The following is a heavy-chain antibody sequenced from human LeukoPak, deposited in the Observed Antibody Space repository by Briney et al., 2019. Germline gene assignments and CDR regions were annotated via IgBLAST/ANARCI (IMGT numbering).Heavy chain of an antibody. J-gene: IGHJ6*03. V-gene: IGHV4-38-2*02. CDR1: GYSISSGYY. CDR2: IYHSGST. D-gene: IGHD5-18*01. CDR3: ARTTEGGYSYGYFYYYYMDV. Sequence: SETLSLTCTASGYSISSGYYWGWIRQPPGKGLEWIGSIYHSGSTYYNPSLKSRVTMSVDTSKNQFSLKLSSVTAADTAVYYCARTTEGGYSYGYFYYYYMDVWGKGTTVTISS.